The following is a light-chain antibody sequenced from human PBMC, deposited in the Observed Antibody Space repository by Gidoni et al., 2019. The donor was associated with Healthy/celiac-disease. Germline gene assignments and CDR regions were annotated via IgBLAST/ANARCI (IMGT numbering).Light chain of an antibody. Sequence: AIRLTQSPSSFSASTGDRVTITCRASQGISSYLAWYQQKTGKAPKLLIYATSTLQSGVPSRFSGSGSGTDFTLTISCLQSEDFATYYCQQYYSDPYTFGQGTKLEIK. J-gene: IGKJ2*01. CDR3: QQYYSDPYT. V-gene: IGKV1-8*01. CDR1: QGISSY. CDR2: ATS.